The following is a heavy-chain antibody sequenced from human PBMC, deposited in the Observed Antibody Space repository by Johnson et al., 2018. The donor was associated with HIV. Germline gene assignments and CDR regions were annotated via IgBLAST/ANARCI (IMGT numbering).Heavy chain of an antibody. CDR2: VNPNGGST. J-gene: IGHJ3*02. Sequence: QLVESGGGLAKPAWSPRLSCAASQFTFSNYYMNCVRQAPGNGLELVGQVNPNGGSTYFIDSGKDRFNISRDNAKNTLHLQMNRLRAQDTAVYYCASGDAFDIWGRGTKVTVSS. V-gene: IGHV3-25*05. CDR1: QFTFSNYY. CDR3: ASGDAFDI.